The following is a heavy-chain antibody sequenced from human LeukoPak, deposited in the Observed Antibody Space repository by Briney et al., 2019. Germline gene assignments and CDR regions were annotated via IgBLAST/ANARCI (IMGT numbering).Heavy chain of an antibody. Sequence: SETLSLTCAVYGGSFSGYYWSWIRQPPGKGQEWIGEINHSGSTNYNPSLKSRVTISVDTSKNQFSLKLSSVTAADTAVYYCASDYGGRKYWGQGTLVTVSS. D-gene: IGHD4-23*01. CDR2: INHSGST. V-gene: IGHV4-34*01. CDR1: GGSFSGYY. CDR3: ASDYGGRKY. J-gene: IGHJ4*02.